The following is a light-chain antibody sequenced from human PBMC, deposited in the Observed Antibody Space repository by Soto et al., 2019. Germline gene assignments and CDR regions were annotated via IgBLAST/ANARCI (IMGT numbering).Light chain of an antibody. CDR2: LGS. CDR3: MQALQTPFT. V-gene: IGKV2-28*01. Sequence: DIVMTQSPLFLSVTPGEPASISCRSSQSLLYSNGYNYLDWYVQKPGQSPQLLIYLGSYRASGVPDRLSGSGSGTDFTLKISRVEAEDVGVYYCMQALQTPFTFGPGTKVDIK. J-gene: IGKJ3*01. CDR1: QSLLYSNGYNY.